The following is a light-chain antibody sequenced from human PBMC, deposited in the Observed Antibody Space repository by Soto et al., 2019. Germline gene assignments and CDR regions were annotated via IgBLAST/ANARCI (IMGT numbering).Light chain of an antibody. CDR1: QSISTY. Sequence: DNQMTQSPSSLSVSIGDRVTITCRASQSISTYLNWYEQKPGKAPNLLIYGASTLQSGVPSRFSGGGSGTYFTLSIRCLQTEDFGSDYCQERSSSPVTFGGGTKVEIK. J-gene: IGKJ4*02. CDR2: GAS. CDR3: QERSSSPVT. V-gene: IGKV1-39*01.